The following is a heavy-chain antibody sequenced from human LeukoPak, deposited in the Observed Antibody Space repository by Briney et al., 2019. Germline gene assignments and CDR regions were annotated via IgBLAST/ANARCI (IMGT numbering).Heavy chain of an antibody. CDR3: AKGAGILTFDY. V-gene: IGHV3-30*18. CDR2: IPYDGSNK. J-gene: IGHJ4*02. Sequence: PGGSLRLSCAASGFTFSSYGMHWVRQAPGKGLEWVAVIPYDGSNKYYADSVKGRFTISRDNSKNTLYLQMNSLRAEDTAVYYCAKGAGILTFDYWGQGTLVTVSS. CDR1: GFTFSSYG.